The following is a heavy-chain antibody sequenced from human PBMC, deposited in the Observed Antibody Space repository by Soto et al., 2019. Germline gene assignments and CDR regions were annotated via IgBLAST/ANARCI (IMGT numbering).Heavy chain of an antibody. Sequence: VQVVASGGGLVQPGRSLRLSCAVSGFRFEQYVMHWVRQAPGKGLECVSTVSPTGDTVAYADSVEGRFTVSRDNAKNSLYLQMNSLKCDDTAFYYCLKDAPNGSIDAGGQGTLVTVSS. CDR1: GFRFEQYV. CDR2: VSPTGDTV. D-gene: IGHD2-8*01. V-gene: IGHV3-9*01. J-gene: IGHJ5*02. CDR3: LKDAPNGSIDA.